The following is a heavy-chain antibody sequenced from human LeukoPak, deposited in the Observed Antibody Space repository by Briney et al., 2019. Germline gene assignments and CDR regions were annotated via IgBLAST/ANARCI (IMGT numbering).Heavy chain of an antibody. CDR2: INPTSGGT. CDR3: ARESCSSSSCYYWFDP. CDR1: GYTFTGYY. J-gene: IGHJ5*02. Sequence: ASVKVSCKASGYTFTGYYMHWVRQAPGQGLEWMGWINPTSGGTNCAQKFQGRVTMTRVTSISTAYMELSRLRSDDTAVYYCARESCSSSSCYYWFDPWGQGTLVTVSS. D-gene: IGHD2-2*01. V-gene: IGHV1-2*02.